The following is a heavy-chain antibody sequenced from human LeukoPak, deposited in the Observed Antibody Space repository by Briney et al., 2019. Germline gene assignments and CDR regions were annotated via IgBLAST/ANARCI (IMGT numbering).Heavy chain of an antibody. Sequence: GESLKISCKGSGYRFTNYWIGWVRQMPGKSLEWMGIIYPGDSDTKYSPSFQGQVTISADKSINTAYLQWSSLKASDTAMYYCARTSPSSGWSGGYWGQGTRVTVSS. D-gene: IGHD6-19*01. CDR3: ARTSPSSGWSGGY. CDR2: IYPGDSDT. V-gene: IGHV5-51*01. J-gene: IGHJ4*02. CDR1: GYRFTNYW.